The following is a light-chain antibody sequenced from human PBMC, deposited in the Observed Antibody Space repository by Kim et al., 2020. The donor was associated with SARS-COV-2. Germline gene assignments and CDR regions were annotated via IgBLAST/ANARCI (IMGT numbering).Light chain of an antibody. CDR1: QSVLFSSNNKNY. V-gene: IGKV4-1*01. J-gene: IGKJ2*03. Sequence: ATINRKSSQSVLFSSNNKNYLAWYQQKPGQPPKLLIYWASTRESGVPDRFSGSGSGTDFALTISSLQAEDVAVYYCQQYYGTPYSFGQGTKLEI. CDR3: QQYYGTPYS. CDR2: WAS.